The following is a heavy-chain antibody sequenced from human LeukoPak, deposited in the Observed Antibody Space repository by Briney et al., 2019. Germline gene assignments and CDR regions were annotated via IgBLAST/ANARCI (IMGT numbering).Heavy chain of an antibody. CDR2: ISPIFGTA. CDR1: GGTFSSYA. J-gene: IGHJ4*02. D-gene: IGHD4-11*01. Sequence: GSSVKVSCKGSGGTFSSYAISWVRQAPGQGLEWMGGISPIFGTANYAQKFQGRVTITTDESTSTAYMELSSLRSEDTAVYYCARDRHRDYSNPYYFDYWGQGTLVTISS. CDR3: ARDRHRDYSNPYYFDY. V-gene: IGHV1-69*05.